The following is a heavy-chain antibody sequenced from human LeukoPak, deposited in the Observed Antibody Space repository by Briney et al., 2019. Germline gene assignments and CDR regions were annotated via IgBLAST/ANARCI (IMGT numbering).Heavy chain of an antibody. D-gene: IGHD2-2*01. V-gene: IGHV1-2*02. CDR1: GYTFSGYY. Sequence: ASVKVSCKASGYTFSGYYMHWVRQAPGQGLEWMGWINPNSGGTNYAQKFQGRVTMTRGTSISTAYMELSRLRSDDTAVYYCARDRGYQLLLDFQHWGQGTLVTVSS. J-gene: IGHJ1*01. CDR2: INPNSGGT. CDR3: ARDRGYQLLLDFQH.